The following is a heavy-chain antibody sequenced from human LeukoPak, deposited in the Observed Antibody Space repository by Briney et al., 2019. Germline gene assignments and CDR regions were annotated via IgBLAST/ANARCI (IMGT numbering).Heavy chain of an antibody. J-gene: IGHJ4*02. CDR1: GFTFSNYA. CDR3: ARDRESRGGRFDY. D-gene: IGHD3-16*01. CDR2: ISSSGGST. V-gene: IGHV3-23*01. Sequence: GGSLRLSCAASGFTFSNYAMNWVRQAPGKGLEWVSTISSSGGSTYYADSVKGRFTISRDNSKNTLYLQMNSLRADDTAMYYCARDRESRGGRFDYWGQGTLVTVSS.